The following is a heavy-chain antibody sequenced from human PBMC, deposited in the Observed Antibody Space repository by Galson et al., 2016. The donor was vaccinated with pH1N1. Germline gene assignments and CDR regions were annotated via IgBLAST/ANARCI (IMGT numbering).Heavy chain of an antibody. CDR2: IKQDGSEK. Sequence: SLRLSCAASGFTFSRYWMSWVRQAPGKGLEWVANIKQDGSEKNYVDSVKGRSTVSRDNAKNSLYLQMNSLRGGDTAVYCCARDRGFLSVTTSAFHMWGQGTMVTVSS. V-gene: IGHV3-7*03. CDR3: ARDRGFLSVTTSAFHM. J-gene: IGHJ3*02. CDR1: GFTFSRYW. D-gene: IGHD4-17*01.